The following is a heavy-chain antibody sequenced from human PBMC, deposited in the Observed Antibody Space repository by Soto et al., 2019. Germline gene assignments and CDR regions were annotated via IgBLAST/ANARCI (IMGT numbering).Heavy chain of an antibody. V-gene: IGHV4-34*01. CDR3: ARVLVTYGGIMVPYNWFDT. CDR1: GESFSGYH. D-gene: IGHD3-16*01. Sequence: PSETLSLTCAVFGESFSGYHWTWIRQSTGKGLEWIGEINLSGNTNYNPSLTSRVTISIDTPKKQFSLKLTSVTAADTAIYYCARVLVTYGGIMVPYNWFDTWGQGNLVTVSS. CDR2: INLSGNT. J-gene: IGHJ5*02.